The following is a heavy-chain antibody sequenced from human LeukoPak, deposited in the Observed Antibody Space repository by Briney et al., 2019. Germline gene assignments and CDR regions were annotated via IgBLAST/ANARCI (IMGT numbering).Heavy chain of an antibody. J-gene: IGHJ6*02. CDR1: GXSITNYY. Sequence: SETLSLTCTVSGXSITNYYWSWIRQPAGKGLEWIVRIYTSGSTSYNPSLKSRVTMSIDTSKNQFSLKLSSLTAADTAVYYCARGCSSTSCWLRMDVWGQGTTVTVSS. CDR3: ARGCSSTSCWLRMDV. CDR2: IYTSGST. V-gene: IGHV4-4*07. D-gene: IGHD2-2*01.